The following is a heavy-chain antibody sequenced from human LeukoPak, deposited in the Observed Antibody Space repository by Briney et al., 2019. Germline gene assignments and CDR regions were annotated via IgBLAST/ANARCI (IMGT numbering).Heavy chain of an antibody. D-gene: IGHD5-12*01. J-gene: IGHJ4*02. CDR1: GFTFSSHA. V-gene: IGHV3-53*04. CDR2: IYSGGST. CDR3: VSMATIYGFDY. Sequence: GGSLRVSCGASGFTFSSHARSWVRQAPGKGLEWVSVIYSGGSTYYADSVKGRFTISRHNSKNTLYLQMNSLRAEDTAVYYCVSMATIYGFDYWGQGTLVTVSS.